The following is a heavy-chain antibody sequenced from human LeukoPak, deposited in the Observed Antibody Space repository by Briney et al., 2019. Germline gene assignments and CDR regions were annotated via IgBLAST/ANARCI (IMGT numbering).Heavy chain of an antibody. J-gene: IGHJ3*01. CDR2: ISGSGDMT. CDR3: AKDAQGVLPDAFDV. Sequence: GESMRLSCAASGFTFNIYAMTWVRQAPGKGLEWVSGISGSGDMTYYTNSVKGRFPISRDNSRNTLYLQLNSLRAEDTALYYCAKDAQGVLPDAFDVWGEGTMVTASA. D-gene: IGHD3-10*01. V-gene: IGHV3-23*01. CDR1: GFTFNIYA.